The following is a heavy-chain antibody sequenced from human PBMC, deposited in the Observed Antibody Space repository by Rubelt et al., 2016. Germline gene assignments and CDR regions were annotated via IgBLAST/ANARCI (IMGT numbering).Heavy chain of an antibody. CDR1: GYTFTRHY. CDR2: INPSGGST. J-gene: IGHJ4*02. V-gene: IGHV1-46*01. Sequence: QVPLVQSGAEVKKPGASVKVSCKASGYTFTRHYMHWVRPAPGQGLEWMGIINPSGGSTSYSQKCQGWVTMTRDTSISTAYMELGRLRPDDTAVYYCARDRDGFDYWGQGTLVTVSS. CDR3: ARDRDGFDY. D-gene: IGHD5-24*01.